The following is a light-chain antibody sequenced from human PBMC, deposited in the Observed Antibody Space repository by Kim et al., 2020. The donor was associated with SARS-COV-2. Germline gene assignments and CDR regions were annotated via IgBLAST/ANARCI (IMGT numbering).Light chain of an antibody. J-gene: IGLJ3*02. CDR3: SSYTSSSTRV. Sequence: QSALTPPASVSGSSGQSVTISCTGTSSDVGGYNYVSWYQQHPGKAPKLLIYDVSNRPSGVSNRFSGSKSGNTASLTISGLQAEDEADYYCSSYTSSSTRVFGGGTQLTVL. CDR1: SSDVGGYNY. CDR2: DVS. V-gene: IGLV2-14*03.